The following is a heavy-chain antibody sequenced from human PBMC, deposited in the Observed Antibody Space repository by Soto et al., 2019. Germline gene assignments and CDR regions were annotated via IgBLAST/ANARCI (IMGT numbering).Heavy chain of an antibody. D-gene: IGHD5-18*01. CDR1: GFTFSSYG. J-gene: IGHJ4*02. Sequence: QVHLVESGGGVVQPGRSLRLSCAASGFTFSSYGMYWVRQAPGRGLEWVAFIPYDRGNSYYADSVKGRFTISRDNSKNTLYLQMNSLTAEDTAVYYCAKVREYSYGSADYWGQGALVTVSS. V-gene: IGHV3-30*18. CDR2: IPYDRGNS. CDR3: AKVREYSYGSADY.